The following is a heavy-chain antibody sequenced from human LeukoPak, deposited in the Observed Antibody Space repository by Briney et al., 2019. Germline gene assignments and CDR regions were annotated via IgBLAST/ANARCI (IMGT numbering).Heavy chain of an antibody. CDR1: GYTFTSYD. Sequence: ASVKVSCKASGYTFTSYDINWVRQATGQGLEWMGWMNPNSSNTGYAQKFQGRVTITRNTSISTAYMELSSLRSEDTAVYYCARGKYQPLDAFDIWGQGTMVTVSS. CDR2: MNPNSSNT. V-gene: IGHV1-8*03. CDR3: ARGKYQPLDAFDI. D-gene: IGHD2-2*01. J-gene: IGHJ3*02.